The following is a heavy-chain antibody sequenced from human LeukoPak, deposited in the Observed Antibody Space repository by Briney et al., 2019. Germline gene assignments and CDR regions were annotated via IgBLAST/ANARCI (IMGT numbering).Heavy chain of an antibody. D-gene: IGHD6-19*01. J-gene: IGHJ4*02. CDR3: ASMSYSSGWYRFDY. CDR1: GGSISSSSYY. V-gene: IGHV4-39*07. Sequence: PSETLSLTCTVSGGSISSSSYYWGWIRQPPGKGLEWIGSIYYSGSTNYNPSLKSRVTISVDTSKNQFSLKLSSVTAADTAVYYCASMSYSSGWYRFDYWGQGTLVTVSS. CDR2: IYYSGST.